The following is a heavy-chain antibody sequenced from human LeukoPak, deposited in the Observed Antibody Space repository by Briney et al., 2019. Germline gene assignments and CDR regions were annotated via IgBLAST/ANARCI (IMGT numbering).Heavy chain of an antibody. Sequence: GGSLRLSCAASGFTFSDYYMSWIRQAPGKGLEWVSYISSSGSTIYYADSVKGRFTISRDNAKNSLYLQMNSLRAEDTAVYYCAREIATVVDYYYYYYMDVWGKGTTVTVSS. CDR1: GFTFSDYY. CDR2: ISSSGSTI. V-gene: IGHV3-11*04. CDR3: AREIATVVDYYYYYYMDV. D-gene: IGHD4-23*01. J-gene: IGHJ6*03.